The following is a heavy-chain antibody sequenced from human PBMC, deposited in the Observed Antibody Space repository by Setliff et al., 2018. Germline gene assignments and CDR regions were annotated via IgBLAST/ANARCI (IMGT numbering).Heavy chain of an antibody. CDR1: GGSMNPYY. CDR3: ARHKVIKKEFIRLTWFDP. V-gene: IGHV4-4*08. Sequence: SETLSLTCTVSGGSMNPYYWSWIRLPPGKGLEWIGYVSASGSTKYSPSLESRLTIFMDSSKSQFSLRLKSVTAADTAVYYCARHKVIKKEFIRLTWFDPWGQGTPVTVSS. CDR2: VSASGST. D-gene: IGHD3-10*01. J-gene: IGHJ5*02.